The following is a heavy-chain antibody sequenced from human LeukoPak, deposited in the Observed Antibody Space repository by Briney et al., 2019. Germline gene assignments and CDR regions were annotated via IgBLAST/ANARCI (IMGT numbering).Heavy chain of an antibody. CDR2: IYTSGST. CDR3: ARSRPAAGSIDY. CDR1: GGSISSYY. Sequence: SETLSLTCTVSGGSISSYYWSWIRQPPGKGLEWIGRIYTSGSTNYNPSLKSRVTISVDTSKNQFSLKLSSVTAADTAVYYCARSRPAAGSIDYWGQGTLLTVSS. D-gene: IGHD6-13*01. V-gene: IGHV4-4*07. J-gene: IGHJ4*02.